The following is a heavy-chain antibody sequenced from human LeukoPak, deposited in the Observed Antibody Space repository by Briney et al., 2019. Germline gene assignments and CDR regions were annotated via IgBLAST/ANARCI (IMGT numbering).Heavy chain of an antibody. CDR1: GGSINNHY. CDR3: TRDRKYCDDSGGYSPSYCYGMDV. Sequence: SETLSLTCTVSGGSINNHYWSLIRQSPGTGLEWIGYVYSSGSTKYNPSLESRVTISVDTSKNQFSLRLSSVTAADTAVYYCTRDRKYCDDSGGYSPSYCYGMDVWGQGTTVTVSS. J-gene: IGHJ6*02. CDR2: VYSSGST. D-gene: IGHD3-22*01. V-gene: IGHV4-59*11.